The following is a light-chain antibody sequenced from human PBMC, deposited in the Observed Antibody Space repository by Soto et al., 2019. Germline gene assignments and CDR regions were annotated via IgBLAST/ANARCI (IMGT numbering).Light chain of an antibody. J-gene: IGKJ2*01. Sequence: EIMMTQSPATLSVSPGERATLSCRASQSVSSNLAWYQQKPGQAPRLLIYGASTRATGIPARLSGSGSATEFTLTISSLQSEDFAVYYCQQYNNWPPKTFGQGTKLEIK. CDR2: GAS. CDR3: QQYNNWPPKT. CDR1: QSVSSN. V-gene: IGKV3-15*01.